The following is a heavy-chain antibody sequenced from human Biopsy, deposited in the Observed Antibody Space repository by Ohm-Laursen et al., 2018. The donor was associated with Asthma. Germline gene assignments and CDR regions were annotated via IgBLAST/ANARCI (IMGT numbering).Heavy chain of an antibody. CDR2: INPNGGAT. CDR3: ARVQKSPGDRWFDP. J-gene: IGHJ5*02. Sequence: ASVKVSCKASAYTFIGYHLHWVRQAPGEGLEWMGRINPNGGATIYAQKFQGRVTMTRDTSISTAYMELSRLTSGDTAVYYCARVQKSPGDRWFDPWGQGTLVTVSS. CDR1: AYTFIGYH. D-gene: IGHD7-27*01. V-gene: IGHV1-2*06.